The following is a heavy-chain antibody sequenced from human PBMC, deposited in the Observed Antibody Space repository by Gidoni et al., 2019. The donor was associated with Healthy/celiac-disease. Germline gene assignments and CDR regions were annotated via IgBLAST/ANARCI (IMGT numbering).Heavy chain of an antibody. CDR2: ISWNIGSI. CDR3: AKDMRVAKRYFDPPIDYFDY. Sequence: EVQLVESGGGLVQPGRSLRLSCAASGLTLDDYAMDWVRQAPGTGLEWVSGISWNIGSIGYSDSVMDRFIITRDNAKNSLYLQMNSLRAEDKAVYYCAKDMRVAKRYFDPPIDYFDYWGQGTLVTVSS. J-gene: IGHJ4*02. V-gene: IGHV3-9*01. D-gene: IGHD3-9*01. CDR1: GLTLDDYA.